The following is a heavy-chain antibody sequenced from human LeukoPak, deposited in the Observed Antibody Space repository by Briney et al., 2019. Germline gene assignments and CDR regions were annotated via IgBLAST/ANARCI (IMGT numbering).Heavy chain of an antibody. CDR2: LYYSGST. V-gene: IGHV4-39*07. CDR1: GGSISSSSYY. Sequence: PSETLSLTCTVSGGSISSSSYYWGWIRQPPGKGLEWIGSLYYSGSTYYNPSLKSRVTISIDTSKNQSSLKLTSVTAADTAVFYCATLVRSGSYYWRWFDPWGQGTLVTVSS. CDR3: ATLVRSGSYYWRWFDP. J-gene: IGHJ5*02. D-gene: IGHD1-26*01.